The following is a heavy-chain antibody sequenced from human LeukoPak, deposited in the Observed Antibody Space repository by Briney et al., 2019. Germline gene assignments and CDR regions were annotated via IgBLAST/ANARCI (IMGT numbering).Heavy chain of an antibody. J-gene: IGHJ4*02. D-gene: IGHD3-10*01. Sequence: SVKVSCKASGGTFSSYAISWVRQAPGQGLEWMGRIIPILGIANYAQKFQGRVTITADKSTSTAYMELSSLRSEDTAVYYCARVLVPHTLLWFGAGDYWGQGTLVTVSS. CDR1: GGTFSSYA. CDR2: IIPILGIA. V-gene: IGHV1-69*04. CDR3: ARVLVPHTLLWFGAGDY.